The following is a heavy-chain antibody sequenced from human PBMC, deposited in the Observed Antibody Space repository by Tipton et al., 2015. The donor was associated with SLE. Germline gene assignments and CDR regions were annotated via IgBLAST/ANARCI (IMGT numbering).Heavy chain of an antibody. CDR2: IYSGGST. Sequence: SLRLSCAASGFTVSSNYMSWVRQAPGKGLEWVSVIYSGGSTYYADSVKGRFTISRDNSKNTLYLQMNSLRSEDTAVYYCATTFYDSGRYEAYFDYWGQGTLVTVSS. CDR3: ATTFYDSGRYEAYFDY. V-gene: IGHV3-53*05. CDR1: GFTVSSNY. J-gene: IGHJ4*02. D-gene: IGHD6-19*01.